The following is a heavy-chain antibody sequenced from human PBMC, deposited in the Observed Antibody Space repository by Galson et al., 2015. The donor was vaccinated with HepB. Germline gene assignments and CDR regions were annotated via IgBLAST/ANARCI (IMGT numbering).Heavy chain of an antibody. D-gene: IGHD6-19*01. V-gene: IGHV3-23*01. CDR2: ISGSGGST. CDR3: VHSGWYLYGMDV. J-gene: IGHJ6*02. Sequence: SLRLSCAASGFTSSSYAMSRVRQAPGKGLEWVSAISGSGGSTYYAVSVKGRFTINRDNSKNTLYLQMNSMRAEDTAAYYCVHSGWYLYGMDVWGQGTTVTVSS. CDR1: GFTSSSYA.